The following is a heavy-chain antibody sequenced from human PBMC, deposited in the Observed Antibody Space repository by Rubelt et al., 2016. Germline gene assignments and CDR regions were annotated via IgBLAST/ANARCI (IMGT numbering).Heavy chain of an antibody. Sequence: EVQLLESGGGLVQPGGSLRLSCAASGFTFSSYWMHWVRHVPGKGLVWVSRVNPDGSRTDYADSAKGRFTICRDTAKNTQYRQMSSLRAEDTAVYNWARSSKCLFEDWGQGTLVTVSS. CDR2: VNPDGSRT. J-gene: IGHJ4*02. V-gene: IGHV3-74*02. CDR3: ARSSKCLFED. CDR1: GFTFSSYW.